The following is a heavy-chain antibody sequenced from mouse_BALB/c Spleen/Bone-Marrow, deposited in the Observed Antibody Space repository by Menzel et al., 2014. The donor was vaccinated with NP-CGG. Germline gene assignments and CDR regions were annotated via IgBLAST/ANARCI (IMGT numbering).Heavy chain of an antibody. J-gene: IGHJ4*01. V-gene: IGHV1S81*02. D-gene: IGHD2-4*01. Sequence: SGAELVKPGASVKLSCKASGYTFTSYYMYWVKQRPGQGLEWIGEINPSNGGTNFNEKFKSKATLTVDKSSSIAYMQLSSQTSEDSAVYYCTRSRYDYDNAIDYWGQGTSVTVSS. CDR3: TRSRYDYDNAIDY. CDR1: GYTFTSYY. CDR2: INPSNGGT.